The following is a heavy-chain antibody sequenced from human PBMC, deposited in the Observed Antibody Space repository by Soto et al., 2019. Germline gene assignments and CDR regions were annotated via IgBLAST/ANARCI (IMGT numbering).Heavy chain of an antibody. CDR3: ASERSAQYFDF. V-gene: IGHV1-69*06. CDR1: GGTFSSHG. J-gene: IGHJ4*02. Sequence: QVQLVQCGTVVQRRGSSVKVSCQASGGTFSSHGMAWVRQAPGQGLEWMGGIIPTFGTPTYAPKFQGRVTITADKSTNTAYMELSSLRSEDTGVYYCASERSAQYFDFWGQGTLITVSS. D-gene: IGHD1-26*01. CDR2: IIPTFGTP.